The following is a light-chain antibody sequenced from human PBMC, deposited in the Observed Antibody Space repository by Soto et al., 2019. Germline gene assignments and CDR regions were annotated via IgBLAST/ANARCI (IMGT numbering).Light chain of an antibody. CDR3: ATWDDSRKGV. J-gene: IGLJ1*01. Sequence: QSVLTQPPSASGTPGQRIIISCSGSTSNIESHSVNWFQQVPGTAPRLLTITNNQRPSGVPDRFSGSTSGASASLAISGLQSEDEATYYCATWDDSRKGVFGTGTKVTVL. V-gene: IGLV1-44*01. CDR2: TNN. CDR1: TSNIESHS.